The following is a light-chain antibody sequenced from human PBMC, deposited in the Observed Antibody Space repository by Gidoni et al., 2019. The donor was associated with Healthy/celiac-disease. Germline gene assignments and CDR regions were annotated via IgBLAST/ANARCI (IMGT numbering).Light chain of an antibody. CDR2: RNN. CDR1: SSNIGSNY. Sequence: QSVLTQPPSASGTPGQRVTISCSGSSSNIGSNYVYWYQQLPGTAPKLLIYRNNQRPSGVPDRFSGAKSGTSAALVISGLRSEDEADYYCAAWDDSRSGYVFGTGTKVTVL. CDR3: AAWDDSRSGYV. V-gene: IGLV1-47*01. J-gene: IGLJ1*01.